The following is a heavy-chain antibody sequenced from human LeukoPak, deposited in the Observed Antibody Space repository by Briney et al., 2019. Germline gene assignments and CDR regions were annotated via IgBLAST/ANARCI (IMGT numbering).Heavy chain of an antibody. Sequence: PSQTLSLTCSGSGDSIMRGDYDWGWIRQARGKGLEWIGYHYYSGTTNYSPSLKSRFDISVDPFRNQFSLRLTSVTAADTAVYYCARGRYYGDYIDYWRQGALVTVSS. CDR1: GDSIMRGDYD. CDR3: ARGRYYGDYIDY. J-gene: IGHJ4*02. V-gene: IGHV4-30-4*01. D-gene: IGHD4-17*01. CDR2: HYYSGTT.